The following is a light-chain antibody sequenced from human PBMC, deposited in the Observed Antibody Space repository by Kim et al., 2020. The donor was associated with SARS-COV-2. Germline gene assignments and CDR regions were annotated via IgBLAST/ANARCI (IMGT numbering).Light chain of an antibody. CDR1: DLGTKF. V-gene: IGLV3-21*04. J-gene: IGLJ2*01. CDR3: QVWDGPSDHAV. Sequence: APGGPARISWEGDDLGTKFVHWYRQRPGQAPLLVTYYDTHRPAGIPARFSGSNSRNTATLTIREVEAGDEGDYFCQVWDGPSDHAVFGGGTQLTVL. CDR2: YDT.